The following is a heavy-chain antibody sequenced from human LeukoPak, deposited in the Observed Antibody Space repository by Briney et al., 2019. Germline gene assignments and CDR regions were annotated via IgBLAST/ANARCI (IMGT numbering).Heavy chain of an antibody. CDR3: AKVSPMSSIAAFDY. J-gene: IGHJ4*02. V-gene: IGHV3-43*02. CDR2: ISGDGRST. CDR1: GFTFDDYA. D-gene: IGHD6-6*01. Sequence: PGGSLRLSCAASGFTFDDYAMHWVRQAPGKGLEWVSLISGDGRSTYYADSVKGRFTISRDNSKNSLYLQMNSLRTEDTALYYCAKVSPMSSIAAFDYWGQGTLVTVSS.